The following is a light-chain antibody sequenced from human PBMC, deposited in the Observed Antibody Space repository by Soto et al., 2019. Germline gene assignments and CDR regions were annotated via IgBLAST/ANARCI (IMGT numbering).Light chain of an antibody. Sequence: DVVMTQSPLSLPVTLGQSASVSCRSSESLLYSDGDSYLSWFQQRPGQSPRRLTYKVSNRDSGVPDRFRGSGSDTDFTLKISRVEAEDVGVYYCMQGTYWPYTFGQGTQLEIK. V-gene: IGKV2-30*01. J-gene: IGKJ2*01. CDR2: KVS. CDR1: ESLLYSDGDSY. CDR3: MQGTYWPYT.